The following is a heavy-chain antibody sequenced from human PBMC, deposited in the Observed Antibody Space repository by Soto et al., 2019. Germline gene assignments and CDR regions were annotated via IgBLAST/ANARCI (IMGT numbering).Heavy chain of an antibody. CDR3: ARGRYGDY. CDR2: ISAHNGNT. D-gene: IGHD1-1*01. V-gene: IGHV1-18*01. J-gene: IGHJ4*02. Sequence: QVHLVQSGAEVKKPGASVKVSCKASGYTFTSYGITWVRQAPGKGLEWMGWISAHNGNTDYAQKLQGRVIVTRDTSTSTAYMALRSLRSDDTAVYYCARGRYGDYWGQGALVTVSS. CDR1: GYTFTSYG.